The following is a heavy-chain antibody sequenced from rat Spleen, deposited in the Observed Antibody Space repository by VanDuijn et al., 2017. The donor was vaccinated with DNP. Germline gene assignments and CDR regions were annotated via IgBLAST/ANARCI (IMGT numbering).Heavy chain of an antibody. D-gene: IGHD1-12*02. CDR1: GFTFSNYD. Sequence: EVQLVESGGGLVQPGRSLKLSCAASGFTFSNYDMAWVRQAPTKGLEWVASINTDGGSTYYPDSVKGRFTISRDNAENTVYLQMNSLRSEDTATYYCAKGNDGWDYWGQGVMVTVSS. J-gene: IGHJ2*01. CDR3: AKGNDGWDY. CDR2: INTDGGST. V-gene: IGHV5S13*01.